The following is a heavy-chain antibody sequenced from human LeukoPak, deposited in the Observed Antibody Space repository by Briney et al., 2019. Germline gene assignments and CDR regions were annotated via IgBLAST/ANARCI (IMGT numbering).Heavy chain of an antibody. CDR1: GGSISSGDYY. D-gene: IGHD1-26*01. J-gene: IGHJ4*02. CDR3: ARTGVGATFLDY. Sequence: PSETLSLTCTVSGGSISSGDYYWSWIRQHPGMGLEWIGYINYSGSTYYNPSLKSRLTISVDTSKNQFSLKLSSVTAADTAVYYCARTGVGATFLDYWGQGTLVTVSS. CDR2: INYSGST. V-gene: IGHV4-31*03.